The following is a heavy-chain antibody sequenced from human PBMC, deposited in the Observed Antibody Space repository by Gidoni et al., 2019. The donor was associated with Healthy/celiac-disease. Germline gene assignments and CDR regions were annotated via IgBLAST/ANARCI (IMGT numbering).Heavy chain of an antibody. CDR3: ARDPGYYDSSGYPNWFDP. CDR1: GGTFSIYA. J-gene: IGHJ5*02. Sequence: QVQLVQSGAEVQKPGSSVTVSCKASGGTFSIYAISWVRQAPGQGLEWMGRIIPILGIANYAQKFQGRVTITADKSTSTAYMELSSLRSEDTAVYYCARDPGYYDSSGYPNWFDPWGQGTLVTVSS. CDR2: IIPILGIA. D-gene: IGHD3-22*01. V-gene: IGHV1-69*04.